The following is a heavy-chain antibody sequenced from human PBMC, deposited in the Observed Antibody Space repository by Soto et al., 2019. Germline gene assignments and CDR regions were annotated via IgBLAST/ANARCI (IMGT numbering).Heavy chain of an antibody. CDR2: IKSKTDGGTT. CDR1: GFTFSNAW. CDR3: TTDSAYYGAGSYYNENLFDP. Sequence: GGSLRLSCAASGFTFSNAWMSWVRQAPGKGLEWVGRIKSKTDGGTTDYAAPVKGRFTISRDDSKNTLYLQMNSLKTEDTAVYYCTTDSAYYGAGSYYNENLFDPWVQGTLVTVSS. J-gene: IGHJ5*02. D-gene: IGHD3-10*01. V-gene: IGHV3-15*01.